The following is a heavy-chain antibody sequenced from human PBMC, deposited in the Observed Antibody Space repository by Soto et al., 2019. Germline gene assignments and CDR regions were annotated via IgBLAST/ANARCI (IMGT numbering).Heavy chain of an antibody. CDR3: ARFINYDILTGSGFDY. CDR1: GYTFTSYA. V-gene: IGHV1-3*01. D-gene: IGHD3-9*01. J-gene: IGHJ4*02. Sequence: ASVKVSCKASGYTFTSYAMHWVRQAPGQRLEWMGWINAGNGNTKYSQKFQGRVTITRDTSASTAYMELSSLRSEDTAVYYRARFINYDILTGSGFDYWGQGTLVTVSS. CDR2: INAGNGNT.